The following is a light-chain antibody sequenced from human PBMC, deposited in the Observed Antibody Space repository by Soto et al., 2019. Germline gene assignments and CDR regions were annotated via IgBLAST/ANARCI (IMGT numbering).Light chain of an antibody. Sequence: DIQMTQSPSSLSASVGDRVTITCRASQSISTYVSWYQHRPGKAPKLLIYSASTLQSGVAPRFSGSGSGADVTLTISSLQPEDFAAYYCQQRFNARTFGGGTKVEIE. V-gene: IGKV1-39*01. CDR2: SAS. CDR3: QQRFNART. CDR1: QSISTY. J-gene: IGKJ4*02.